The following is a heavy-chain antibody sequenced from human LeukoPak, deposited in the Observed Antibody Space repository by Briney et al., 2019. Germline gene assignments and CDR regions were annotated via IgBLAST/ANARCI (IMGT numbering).Heavy chain of an antibody. CDR2: IYYSGST. V-gene: IGHV4-39*07. CDR3: ARAPETEAFDI. CDR1: GGSISSSSYY. Sequence: SETLSLTCTVSGGSISSSSYYWGWIRQPPGKGLEWIGSIYYSGSTYYNPSLKSRVTISVDTSKNQFSLKLSSVTAADTAVYYCARAPETEAFDIWGQGTMVTVSS. J-gene: IGHJ3*02.